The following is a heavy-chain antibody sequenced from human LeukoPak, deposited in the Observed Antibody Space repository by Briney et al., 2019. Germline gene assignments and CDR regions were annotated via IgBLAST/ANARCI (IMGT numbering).Heavy chain of an antibody. CDR1: GGSFSGYY. Sequence: PSETLSLTCAVYGGSFSGYYWSWIRQPPGKGLEWIGEINHSGSTNYNPSLKSRVTISVDTSKNQFSLKLSSVTAADTAVYYCARGSKRGYCSSTSCPNWFDPWGQGALVTVSS. J-gene: IGHJ5*02. D-gene: IGHD2-2*01. V-gene: IGHV4-34*01. CDR3: ARGSKRGYCSSTSCPNWFDP. CDR2: INHSGST.